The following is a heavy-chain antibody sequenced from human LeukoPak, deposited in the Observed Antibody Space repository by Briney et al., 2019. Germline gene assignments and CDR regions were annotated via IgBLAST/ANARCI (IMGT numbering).Heavy chain of an antibody. J-gene: IGHJ4*02. V-gene: IGHV4-39*07. Sequence: SETLSLTCTVSGGSISSTHDYWVWIRQPPGKGLEWIGTLYSSGRTSYSPSLASRVSIFVDTSKNQVSLNLRSVTAADTAVFYCARSPHKVTTQYYFDLWGQGSLVNVSS. CDR3: ARSPHKVTTQYYFDL. D-gene: IGHD4-11*01. CDR1: GGSISSTHDY. CDR2: LYSSGRT.